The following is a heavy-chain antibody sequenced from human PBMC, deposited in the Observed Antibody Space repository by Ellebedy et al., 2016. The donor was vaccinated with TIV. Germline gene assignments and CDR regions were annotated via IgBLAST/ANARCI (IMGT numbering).Heavy chain of an antibody. CDR3: ATLYSSSSAGFDY. D-gene: IGHD6-6*01. Sequence: ASVKVSCXASGYTFTGYYMHWVRQAPGQGLEWMGWINPNSGGTNYAQKFQGRVTMTRDTSISTAYMELSSLRSEDTAMYYCATLYSSSSAGFDYWGQGTLVTVSS. CDR1: GYTFTGYY. J-gene: IGHJ4*02. CDR2: INPNSGGT. V-gene: IGHV1-2*02.